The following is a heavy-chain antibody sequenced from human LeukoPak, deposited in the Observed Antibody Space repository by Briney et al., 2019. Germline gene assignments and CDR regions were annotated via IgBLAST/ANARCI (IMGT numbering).Heavy chain of an antibody. CDR3: ARVVYPDYYYYGMDV. D-gene: IGHD1-14*01. V-gene: IGHV3-33*01. CDR1: GFTFSSYG. J-gene: IGHJ6*02. CDR2: IWYGGSNK. Sequence: GGSLRLSCAASGFTFSSYGMHWVRQAPGKGLEWVAVIWYGGSNKYYADSVKGRFTISRDNSKNTLYLQMNSLRAEDTAVYYCARVVYPDYYYYGMDVWGQGTTVTVSS.